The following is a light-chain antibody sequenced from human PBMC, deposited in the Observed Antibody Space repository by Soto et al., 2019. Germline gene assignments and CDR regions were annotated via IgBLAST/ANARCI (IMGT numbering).Light chain of an antibody. Sequence: DIQMTQSPSSLSASLGARVTITCRASQSISSYINWYQQKPGKAPNLLIYTASSLESGVPSRFSGSGSGTDFTLTITSLQPEDFATYFCQQSYSRPRTFGQGTKVDI. J-gene: IGKJ1*01. CDR2: TAS. CDR3: QQSYSRPRT. V-gene: IGKV1-39*01. CDR1: QSISSY.